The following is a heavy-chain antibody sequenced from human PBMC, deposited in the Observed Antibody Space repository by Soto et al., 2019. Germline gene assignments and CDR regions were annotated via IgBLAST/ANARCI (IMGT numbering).Heavy chain of an antibody. Sequence: QLQLQESGPGLVKPSETLSLTCTVSGGSISNSSYYWGWIRQPPGKGLEWIGSIYYSGSTYYNPSLKSRVTISVDTSKNQFSLKLSSVTAADTAVYYCARHPYSSSCLDYWGQGTLVTVSS. CDR2: IYYSGST. CDR3: ARHPYSSSCLDY. D-gene: IGHD6-13*01. CDR1: GGSISNSSYY. J-gene: IGHJ4*02. V-gene: IGHV4-39*01.